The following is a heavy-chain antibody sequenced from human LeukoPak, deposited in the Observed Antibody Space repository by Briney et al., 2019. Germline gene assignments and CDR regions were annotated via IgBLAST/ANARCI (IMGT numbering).Heavy chain of an antibody. CDR1: GFTFSTYS. D-gene: IGHD3-16*01. J-gene: IGHJ4*02. CDR3: ARRGGQGDHVWGTYVY. CDR2: ISSSSTYI. V-gene: IGHV3-21*01. Sequence: GGSLRLSCAASGFTFSTYSMNWVRQAPGKGLEWVSSISSSSTYIYYADSAKGRFTISRDNAKNSLYLQMNSLRAEDTAVYYCARRGGQGDHVWGTYVYWGQGILVTVSS.